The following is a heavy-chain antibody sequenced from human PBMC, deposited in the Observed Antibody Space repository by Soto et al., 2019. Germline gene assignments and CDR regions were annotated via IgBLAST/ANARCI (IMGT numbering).Heavy chain of an antibody. CDR2: IDPKDGET. V-gene: IGHV1-24*01. D-gene: IGHD6-6*01. J-gene: IGHJ4*02. CDR1: GYTFTGYY. Sequence: ASVKVSCKASGYTFTGYYMHWVRQAPGKGLEWMGCIDPKDGETIYAQKFQGRVTMTEDTSTDTAYMELSSLRSEDTAVYYCATGARAYFDYWGQGTLVTVSS. CDR3: ATGARAYFDY.